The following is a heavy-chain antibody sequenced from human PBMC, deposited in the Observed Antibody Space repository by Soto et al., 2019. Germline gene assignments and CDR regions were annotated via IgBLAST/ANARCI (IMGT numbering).Heavy chain of an antibody. V-gene: IGHV1-46*01. J-gene: IGHJ4*02. D-gene: IGHD5-12*01. Sequence: ASVKVSCKASGYTFSSYYMHWVRQAPGQGLEWMGISSPSGTSTTYAQKFQGRVTMTRDTSTSTVYMELSSLRSEDTAVYYCAGPSSSGYDTAPFDSWGQGSLVTVSS. CDR2: SSPSGTST. CDR1: GYTFSSYY. CDR3: AGPSSSGYDTAPFDS.